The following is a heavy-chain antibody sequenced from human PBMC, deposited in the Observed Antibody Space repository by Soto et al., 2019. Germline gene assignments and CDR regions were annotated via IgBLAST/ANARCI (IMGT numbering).Heavy chain of an antibody. CDR2: AYYRSKWYI. CDR3: ARDNRGSGGNYSYGVDV. V-gene: IGHV6-1*01. D-gene: IGHD3-10*01. Sequence: SQTLSLTCVISWDGVSSTSATWNWIRQSPSRGLEWLGRAYYRSKWYIDYAVSVKGRININPDTYKNQLSLKLSSVTPEETAVYYCARDNRGSGGNYSYGVDVCGQGTTVTVSS. CDR1: WDGVSSTSAT. J-gene: IGHJ6*02.